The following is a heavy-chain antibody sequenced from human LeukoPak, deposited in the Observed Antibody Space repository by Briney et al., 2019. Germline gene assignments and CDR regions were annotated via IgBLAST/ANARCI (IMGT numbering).Heavy chain of an antibody. D-gene: IGHD3/OR15-3a*01. J-gene: IGHJ4*02. CDR1: GGTFSSYA. CDR3: ARHPIGTGYYFDY. CDR2: IIPIFGIA. V-gene: IGHV1-69*04. Sequence: SVKVSCKASGGTFSSYAISWVRQAPGQGLEWMGRIIPIFGIANYAQKFQGRVTITADKSTSTAYMELSSLKASDTAMYYCARHPIGTGYYFDYWGPGTLVTVSS.